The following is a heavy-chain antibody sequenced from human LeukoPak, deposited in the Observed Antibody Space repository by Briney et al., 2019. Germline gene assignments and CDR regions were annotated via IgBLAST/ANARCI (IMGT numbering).Heavy chain of an antibody. J-gene: IGHJ4*02. V-gene: IGHV4-4*07. CDR3: TRGLHTSLPFH. Sequence: SETLSLTCTVSGGSISTHFWSWIRQTAAKELEWIGRVYPDGSPNYNPSLESRVTMSRDTSQNQFSLKLRSVTAADTAAYYCTRGLHTSLPFHWGQGTRVTVS. CDR2: VYPDGSP. D-gene: IGHD2/OR15-2a*01. CDR1: GGSISTHF.